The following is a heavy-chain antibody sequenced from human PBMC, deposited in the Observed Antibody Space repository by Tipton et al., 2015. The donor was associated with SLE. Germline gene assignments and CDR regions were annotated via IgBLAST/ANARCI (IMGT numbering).Heavy chain of an antibody. CDR3: ARVDSSGYGNYRFDS. CDR2: ISWNSGTI. Sequence: SLRLSCAASGFTFADYAMHWVRQAPGRGLEWVSGISWNSGTIDYADSVKGRFTISRDNAKNSLYLQMNSLRVEDTAVYYCARVDSSGYGNYRFDSWGQGTLVTVSS. V-gene: IGHV3-9*01. CDR1: GFTFADYA. D-gene: IGHD6-19*01. J-gene: IGHJ5*01.